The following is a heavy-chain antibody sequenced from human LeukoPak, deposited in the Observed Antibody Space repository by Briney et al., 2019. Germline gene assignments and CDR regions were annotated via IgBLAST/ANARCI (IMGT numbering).Heavy chain of an antibody. V-gene: IGHV3-30*01. CDR2: ISYDGSNK. J-gene: IGHJ6*03. Sequence: PGRSLRLSCAASGFTFSSYAMHWVRQAPGKGLEWVAVISYDGSNKYYADSVKGRFTISRDNSKNTLYLQMNSLRAEDTAVYYCARDAAQWLAHYYYYYYMDVWGKGATVTVSS. CDR1: GFTFSSYA. CDR3: ARDAAQWLAHYYYYYYMDV. D-gene: IGHD6-19*01.